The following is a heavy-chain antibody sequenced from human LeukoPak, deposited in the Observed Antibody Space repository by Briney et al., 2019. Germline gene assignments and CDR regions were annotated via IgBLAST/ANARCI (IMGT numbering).Heavy chain of an antibody. D-gene: IGHD1-26*01. J-gene: IGHJ4*02. CDR1: GYSISSNYY. Sequence: PSETLSLTCTVSGYSISSNYYWGWVRQPPGKGLEGIGSLYHSGSTYYNPSPQSRVTISVDRSKNQFSLKLSSVTAADTAVYYCARDHPGGSYAGGIDYWGQGTLVTVSS. CDR2: LYHSGST. V-gene: IGHV4-38-2*02. CDR3: ARDHPGGSYAGGIDY.